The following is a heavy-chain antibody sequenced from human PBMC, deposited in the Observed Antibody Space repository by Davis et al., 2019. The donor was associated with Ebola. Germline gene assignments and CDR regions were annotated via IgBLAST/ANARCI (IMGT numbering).Heavy chain of an antibody. D-gene: IGHD2-21*01. CDR3: ARDYCGSDCDSGGNFQY. V-gene: IGHV1-2*02. J-gene: IGHJ1*01. CDR2: INPDNGDT. Sequence: ASVKVSCKASGYTFTGYYIHWVRQAPGQGLEWMGWINPDNGDTNFAQKFQGRVTMTTDPSINTAYMELNTLRSDDTAVYYCARDYCGSDCDSGGNFQYWGQGTLVTVSS. CDR1: GYTFTGYY.